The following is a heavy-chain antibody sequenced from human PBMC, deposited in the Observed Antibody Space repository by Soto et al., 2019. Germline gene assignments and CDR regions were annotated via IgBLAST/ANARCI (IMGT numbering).Heavy chain of an antibody. Sequence: QVQLVESGGGVVQPGTSLRLSCVASGFAFSSFGMHWVRQAPGKGLEWVAIIWYDGSDKYYGDSVKGRFTISRDNSKNTVFLQMTSLRAEDTAVYHCAFGNLSYYFDYWGEGTPVTVSS. CDR3: AFGNLSYYFDY. J-gene: IGHJ4*02. D-gene: IGHD3-16*01. CDR1: GFAFSSFG. CDR2: IWYDGSDK. V-gene: IGHV3-33*01.